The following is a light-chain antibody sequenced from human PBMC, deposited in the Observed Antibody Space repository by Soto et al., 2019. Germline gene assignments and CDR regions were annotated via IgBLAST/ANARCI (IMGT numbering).Light chain of an antibody. Sequence: QSVLTQPASVSGSPGQSITISCTGTSSDVGGYKYVSWYQQHPGNAPKLMIYEVSNRPSGVSNRFSGSKFGNTASLTISGLQAEDEADYYCSSYTSSSTRVLFGGGTQLTVL. CDR2: EVS. V-gene: IGLV2-14*01. CDR3: SSYTSSSTRVL. CDR1: SSDVGGYKY. J-gene: IGLJ2*01.